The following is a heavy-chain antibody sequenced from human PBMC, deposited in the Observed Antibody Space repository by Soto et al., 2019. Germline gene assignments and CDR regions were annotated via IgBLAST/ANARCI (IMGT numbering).Heavy chain of an antibody. D-gene: IGHD1-7*01. J-gene: IGHJ6*03. CDR1: GDSVSSNSAA. Sequence: TLSLTCAISGDSVSSNSAAWNWIRLSPSRGLEWLARTYYRSRWYNDYTVSVRSRITVNPDTSKNQFSLQLTSVTPEDTAVYYCAGTTSHQWYYMDVWGKGTTVTVSS. CDR2: TYYRSRWYN. CDR3: AGTTSHQWYYMDV. V-gene: IGHV6-1*01.